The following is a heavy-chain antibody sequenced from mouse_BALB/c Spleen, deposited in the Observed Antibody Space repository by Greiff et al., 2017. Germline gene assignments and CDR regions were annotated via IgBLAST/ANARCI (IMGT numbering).Heavy chain of an antibody. CDR3: ARGGSYYGSSLDY. CDR2: ISSGGST. V-gene: IGHV5-6-5*01. Sequence: EVKVVESGGGLVKPGGSLKLSCAASGFTFSSYAMSWVRQTPEKRLEWVASISSGGSTYYPDSVKGRFTISRDNARNILYLQMSSLRSEDTAMYYCARGGSYYGSSLDYWGQGTTLTVSS. CDR1: GFTFSSYA. J-gene: IGHJ2*01. D-gene: IGHD1-1*01.